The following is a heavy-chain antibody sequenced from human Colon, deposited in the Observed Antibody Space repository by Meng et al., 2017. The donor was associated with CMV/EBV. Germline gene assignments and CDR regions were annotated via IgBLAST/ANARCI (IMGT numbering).Heavy chain of an antibody. CDR1: GFTFSDYY. D-gene: IGHD1-26*01. V-gene: IGHV3-11*06. Sequence: GGSLRLSCAASGFTFSDYYMSWIRQAPGKGLEWVSSISSSSTYIYYADSVKGRFPISRANAKNSLHLQMNSLRAEDTAVYYCAREEPAVTADSGSYGIDYWGQGTLVTVSS. CDR2: ISSSSTYI. J-gene: IGHJ4*02. CDR3: AREEPAVTADSGSYGIDY.